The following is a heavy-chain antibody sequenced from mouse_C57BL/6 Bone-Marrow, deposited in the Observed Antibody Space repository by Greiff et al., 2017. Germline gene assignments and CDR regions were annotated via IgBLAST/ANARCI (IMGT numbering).Heavy chain of an antibody. CDR3: AISAQATLAWFAC. J-gene: IGHJ3*01. D-gene: IGHD3-2*02. CDR2: IHPSDSDT. Sequence: QVQLKQPGAELVKPGASVKVSCKASGYTFTSYWMHWVKQRPGQGLEWIGRIHPSDSDTNYNQKFKGKATLTVDKSSSTAYMQLSSLTSEDSAVYYCAISAQATLAWFACWGQGTLVTVSA. CDR1: GYTFTSYW. V-gene: IGHV1-74*01.